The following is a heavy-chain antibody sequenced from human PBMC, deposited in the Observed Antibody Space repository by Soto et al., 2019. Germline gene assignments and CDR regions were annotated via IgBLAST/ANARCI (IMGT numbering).Heavy chain of an antibody. Sequence: ASVKVSCKASGYTFTSYGISWVRQAPGQGLEWMGWISAYNGNTNYAQKLQGRVTMTTDTSTSTAYMELRSLRSDDTAVYYCARGKDDILTGYYYGYGMDVWGQGTTVTVSS. D-gene: IGHD3-9*01. CDR3: ARGKDDILTGYYYGYGMDV. V-gene: IGHV1-18*01. CDR2: ISAYNGNT. J-gene: IGHJ6*02. CDR1: GYTFTSYG.